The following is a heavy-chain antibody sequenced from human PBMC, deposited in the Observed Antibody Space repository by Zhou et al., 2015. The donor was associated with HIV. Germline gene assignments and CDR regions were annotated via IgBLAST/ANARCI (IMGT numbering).Heavy chain of an antibody. CDR1: GFIFDDFA. CDR3: ARGRNGVTAALDY. V-gene: IGHV3-23*01. CDR2: ISATGHGL. J-gene: IGHJ4*02. Sequence: EVQLSESGGDVVQPGGSLSLSCAASGFIFDDFAMSWVRHRPGQGLEWISGISATGHGLFYANSVKGRFTISRDNFGKTLYLQMSSLSVEDTGTYYCARGRNGVTAALDYWGQGTLVTVAS. D-gene: IGHD3-3*01.